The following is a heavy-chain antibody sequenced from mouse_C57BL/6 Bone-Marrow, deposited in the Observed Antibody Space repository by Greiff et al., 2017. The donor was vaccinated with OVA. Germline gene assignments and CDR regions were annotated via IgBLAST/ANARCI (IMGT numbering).Heavy chain of an antibody. D-gene: IGHD1-1*01. V-gene: IGHV5-9*01. J-gene: IGHJ4*01. CDR2: ISGGGGNT. Sequence: VESGGGLVKPGGSLKLSCSASGFTFSSYTMSWVRQTPEKRLEWVATISGGGGNTYYPDSVKGRFTISRDNAKNTLYLQMSSLRSEDTALYYCARQGYYGSSGAMDYWGQGTSVTVSS. CDR3: ARQGYYGSSGAMDY. CDR1: GFTFSSYT.